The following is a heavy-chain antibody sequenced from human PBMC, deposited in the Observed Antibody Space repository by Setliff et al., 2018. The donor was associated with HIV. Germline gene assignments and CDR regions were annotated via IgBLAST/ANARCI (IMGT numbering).Heavy chain of an antibody. D-gene: IGHD6-13*01. J-gene: IGHJ1*01. CDR3: ATDPGYSSTWYSESFQH. Sequence: ASVKVSCKISGYTLTELSIHWVRQAPGKGLEWMANFDPEDGETFYAQKFQGRLTMTEDTSTDTAYMELSSLRSDGTAMYYCATDPGYSSTWYSESFQHWGQGTEVTVSS. CDR2: FDPEDGET. V-gene: IGHV1-24*01. CDR1: GYTLTELS.